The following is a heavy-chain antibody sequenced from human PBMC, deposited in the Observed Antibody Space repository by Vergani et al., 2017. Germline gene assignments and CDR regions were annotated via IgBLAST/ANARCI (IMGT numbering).Heavy chain of an antibody. CDR2: IYHSGST. CDR3: ARDKRWELPDAFDI. D-gene: IGHD1-26*01. CDR1: GYSISSGYY. J-gene: IGHJ3*02. V-gene: IGHV4-38-2*02. Sequence: QVQLQESGPGLVKPSETLSLTCTVSGYSISSGYYWGWIRQPPGKGLEWIGSIYHSGSTYYNPSLKSRVTISVDTSKNQFSLKLSSVTAADTAVYYCARDKRWELPDAFDIWGRGTMVTVSS.